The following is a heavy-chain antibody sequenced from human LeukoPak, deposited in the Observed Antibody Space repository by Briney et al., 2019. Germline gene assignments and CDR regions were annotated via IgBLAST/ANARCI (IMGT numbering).Heavy chain of an antibody. Sequence: GGSLRLSCAASGFTFRSYSMNWVRQAPGKGLERVSSISSSSSYIYYADSVKGRFTISRDNAKNSLYLQMNSLRAEDTAVYYCARDKGSFGGVIAFDYWGQGTLVTVSS. D-gene: IGHD3-16*02. CDR1: GFTFRSYS. CDR2: ISSSSSYI. J-gene: IGHJ4*02. V-gene: IGHV3-21*01. CDR3: ARDKGSFGGVIAFDY.